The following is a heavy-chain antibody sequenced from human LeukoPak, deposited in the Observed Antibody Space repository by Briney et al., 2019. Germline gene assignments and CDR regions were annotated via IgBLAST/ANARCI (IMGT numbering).Heavy chain of an antibody. CDR3: ARDMDCSSTSCYDIEGDY. V-gene: IGHV1-2*02. J-gene: IGHJ4*02. D-gene: IGHD2-2*01. CDR1: GYTFTGYY. CDR2: INPNSGGT. Sequence: GASVKVSCKASGYTFTGYYMHWVRQAPGQGLEWTGWINPNSGGTNYAQKFQGRVTMTRDTSISTAYMELSSLRSEDTAMYYCARDMDCSSTSCYDIEGDYWGQGTLVTVSS.